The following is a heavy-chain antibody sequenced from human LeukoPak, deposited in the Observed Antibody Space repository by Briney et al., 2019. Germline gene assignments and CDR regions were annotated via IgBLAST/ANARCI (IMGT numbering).Heavy chain of an antibody. V-gene: IGHV4-34*01. J-gene: IGHJ4*02. CDR1: GGSFSGYY. Sequence: SETLSLTCAVYGGSFSGYYWSWIRQPPGKGLEWIGEINHSGSTNYNPSLMSRVTISVDTSKNQFSLKLSSVTAADTAVYYCAGRKPKMATVGYWGQGTLVTVSS. CDR3: AGRKPKMATVGY. D-gene: IGHD5-24*01. CDR2: INHSGST.